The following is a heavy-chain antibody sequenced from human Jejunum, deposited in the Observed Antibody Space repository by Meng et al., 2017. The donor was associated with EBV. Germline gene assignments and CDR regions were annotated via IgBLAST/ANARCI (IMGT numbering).Heavy chain of an antibody. Sequence: QGQREESGPGLVKPSVTLSLPCTVSGVSMSNFYWSSFRQPPGKGLEWIGYIYYSVSTNYNPSLKSRVTISVDTSKNQFSLSLSSVTAADTAVYYCARGGGRPEYWGQGILVTVSS. D-gene: IGHD3-10*01. CDR1: GVSMSNFY. CDR2: IYYSVST. J-gene: IGHJ4*02. CDR3: ARGGGRPEY. V-gene: IGHV4-59*01.